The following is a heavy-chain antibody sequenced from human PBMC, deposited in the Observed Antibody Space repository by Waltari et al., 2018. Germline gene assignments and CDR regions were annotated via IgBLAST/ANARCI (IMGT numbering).Heavy chain of an antibody. J-gene: IGHJ3*02. CDR3: ARGRHYLDSRGHQAMGNAFDI. D-gene: IGHD3-22*01. V-gene: IGHV1-69*05. CDR2: VIPFSQTT. CDR1: GVSFTKSA. Sequence: QVQLVQSGAEVKKPGSSVKVSCWASGVSFTKSAFNWLRQAPGQGLEWVGGVIPFSQTTKYAQNFQGRVRIATGESATSAYLELSSLRSEDTAVYYCARGRHYLDSRGHQAMGNAFDIWGQGTTVTVSS.